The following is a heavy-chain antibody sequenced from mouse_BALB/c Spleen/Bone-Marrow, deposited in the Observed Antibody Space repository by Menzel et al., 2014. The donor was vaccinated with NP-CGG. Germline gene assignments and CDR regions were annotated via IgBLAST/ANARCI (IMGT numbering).Heavy chain of an antibody. Sequence: DVKLVESGGGLVQPGGSRKLSCAASGFTFSSFGMHWVRQAPEKGLEWVAYISSGSSTIYYADTVMGRFTISRDNPKNTLFLQMTSLRSEDTAMDYCARPGSSSGDFDYWGQGTTLTVSS. CDR2: ISSGSSTI. D-gene: IGHD1-1*01. CDR1: GFTFSSFG. J-gene: IGHJ2*01. CDR3: ARPGSSSGDFDY. V-gene: IGHV5-17*02.